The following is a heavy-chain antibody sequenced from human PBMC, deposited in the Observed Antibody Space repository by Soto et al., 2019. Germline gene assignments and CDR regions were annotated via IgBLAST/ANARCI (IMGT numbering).Heavy chain of an antibody. CDR3: ATSTTVTTPYYFDY. Sequence: QVQLVESGGGLVRPGGSLRLSCAASGFIFSDYYMTWIRQAPGKGLEWISYISGGSTYTNYADSVKGRFTISRDNTKNSLYPQMSGMRAEDTDIYYCATSTTVTTPYYFDYWGQGNLVTVSS. D-gene: IGHD1-1*01. CDR2: ISGGSTYT. J-gene: IGHJ4*02. V-gene: IGHV3-11*05. CDR1: GFIFSDYY.